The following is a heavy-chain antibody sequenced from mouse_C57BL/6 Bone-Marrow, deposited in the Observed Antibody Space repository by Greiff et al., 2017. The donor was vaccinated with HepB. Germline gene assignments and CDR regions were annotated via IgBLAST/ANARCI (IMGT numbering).Heavy chain of an antibody. CDR3: ARRDGNYQAWFAY. CDR1: GYTFTDYN. Sequence: EVQLQESGPELVKPGASVKIPCKASGYTFTDYNMDWVKQSHGKSLEWIGDINPNNGGTIYNQKFKGKATLTVDKSSSTAYMELRSLTSEDTAVYYCARRDGNYQAWFAYWGQGTLVTVSA. D-gene: IGHD2-1*01. V-gene: IGHV1-18*01. CDR2: INPNNGGT. J-gene: IGHJ3*01.